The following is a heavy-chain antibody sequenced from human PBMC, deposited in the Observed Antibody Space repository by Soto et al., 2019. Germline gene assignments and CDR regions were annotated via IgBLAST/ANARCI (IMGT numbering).Heavy chain of an antibody. CDR1: GFTFSNAG. V-gene: IGHV3-15*01. D-gene: IGHD3-3*01. CDR3: TTGKEWLRQDLYGMDV. CDR2: IKSKTDGGTT. Sequence: EVQLVESGGGLVKPGGSLRLSCAASGFTFSNAGRSWVRQAPGKGLEWVGRIKSKTDGGTTDYAEPVKGRFTISRDDSKNTLYLQMNSLKTEDTAVYYCTTGKEWLRQDLYGMDVWGQGTTVTVSS. J-gene: IGHJ6*02.